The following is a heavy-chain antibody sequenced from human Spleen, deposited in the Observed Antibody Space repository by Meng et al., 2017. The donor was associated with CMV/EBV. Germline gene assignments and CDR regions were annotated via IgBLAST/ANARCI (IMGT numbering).Heavy chain of an antibody. D-gene: IGHD1-26*01. CDR1: VGTFTSDT. Sequence: KVSCKASVGTFTSDTFSWVRQAPGQGLEWMGRIIPMANVANYAQKFQDRVTIIADKSTSTVYMQLSSLRSDDTAVYFCARMGINWFDPWGQGTLVTVSS. CDR2: IIPMANVA. V-gene: IGHV1-69*02. J-gene: IGHJ5*02. CDR3: ARMGINWFDP.